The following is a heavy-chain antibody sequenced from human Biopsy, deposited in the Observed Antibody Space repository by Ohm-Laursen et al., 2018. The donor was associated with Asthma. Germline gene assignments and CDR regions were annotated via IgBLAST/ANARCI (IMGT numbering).Heavy chain of an antibody. J-gene: IGHJ3*02. D-gene: IGHD1-1*01. CDR1: GFSFSNFA. V-gene: IGHV3-30*01. CDR2: ISKDASTQ. CDR3: VRDGTDDAFDI. Sequence: RSLRLSCAASGFSFSNFAIHWVRQAPGKGLEWVGVISKDASTQDYADSAKGRFTMARDNSKNTLDLQMNSLREEDTAVYYCVRDGTDDAFDIWGQGTVVSVSS.